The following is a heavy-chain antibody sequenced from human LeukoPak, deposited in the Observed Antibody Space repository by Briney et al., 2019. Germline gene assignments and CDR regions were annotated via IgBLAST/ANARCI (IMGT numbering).Heavy chain of an antibody. J-gene: IGHJ6*02. CDR1: GYTFTSYD. CDR3: ASGAGYGSGPGGYYYGMDV. Sequence: ASVKVSCKASGYTFTSYDFNWVRQATGQRPEWMGWMSPNSGDTGYAQKFQGTVTMTRNTSISTAYMELSSLRSEDTAVYYCASGAGYGSGPGGYYYGMDVWGQGTTVTVSS. CDR2: MSPNSGDT. V-gene: IGHV1-8*01. D-gene: IGHD3-10*01.